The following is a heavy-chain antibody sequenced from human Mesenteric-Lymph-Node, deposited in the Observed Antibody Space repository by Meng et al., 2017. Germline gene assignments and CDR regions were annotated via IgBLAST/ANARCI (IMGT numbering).Heavy chain of an antibody. D-gene: IGHD3-22*01. J-gene: IGHJ6*02. CDR2: IHYDGRST. Sequence: GESLKISCAASGFTFSNHWMHWIRQAPGQGLVWVSRIHYDGRSTDYADSVKGRFTISRDNAKNTLSLHMNDLRAEDTAVYYCGDYDKGGMDVWGQGTTVTVSS. CDR3: GDYDKGGMDV. CDR1: GFTFSNHW. V-gene: IGHV3-74*01.